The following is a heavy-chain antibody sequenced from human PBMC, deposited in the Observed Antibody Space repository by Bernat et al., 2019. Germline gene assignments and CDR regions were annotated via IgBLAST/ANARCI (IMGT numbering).Heavy chain of an antibody. V-gene: IGHV3-11*05. CDR3: AGGTSASAPYMDV. CDR1: GFTFSDYY. Sequence: VQLVESGGGLVQPGGSLRLSCAASGFTFSDYYMSWIRQAPGKGLDWVSYISSSSSYTNYADSVKGRFTISRDNAKNSLYLQMNSLRAEDTAVYYCAGGTSASAPYMDVWGKGTTVTVSS. CDR2: ISSSSSYT. J-gene: IGHJ6*03. D-gene: IGHD3-16*01.